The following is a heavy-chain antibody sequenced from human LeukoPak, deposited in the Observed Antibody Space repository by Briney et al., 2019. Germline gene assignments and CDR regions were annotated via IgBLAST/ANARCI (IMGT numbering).Heavy chain of an antibody. D-gene: IGHD1-26*01. CDR2: ISYDGSNK. Sequence: GRSLRLSCAASGFTFSSYTMHWVRQAPGKGLEWVAVISYDGSNKYYADSVKGRFTISRDNSKNTLYLQMNSLRAEDTAVYYCARDWGRIVGAPGGYWGQGTLVTVSS. CDR1: GFTFSSYT. CDR3: ARDWGRIVGAPGGY. J-gene: IGHJ4*02. V-gene: IGHV3-30-3*01.